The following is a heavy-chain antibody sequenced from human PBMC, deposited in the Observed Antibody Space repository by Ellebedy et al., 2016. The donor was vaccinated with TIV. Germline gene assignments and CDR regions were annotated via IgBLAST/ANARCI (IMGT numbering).Heavy chain of an antibody. CDR3: ATQLWNTEF. V-gene: IGHV3-23*01. CDR2: ISTTDGT. CDR1: ESTFSSYG. Sequence: PGGSLRLSCEASESTFSSYGMSWVRQAPGKGLEWVSSISTTDGTHYADSVKGRLTISRDNPKNTLYLQMNSLRVEDTAVYYCATQLWNTEFWGQGTLVIVSS. D-gene: IGHD5-24*01. J-gene: IGHJ4*02.